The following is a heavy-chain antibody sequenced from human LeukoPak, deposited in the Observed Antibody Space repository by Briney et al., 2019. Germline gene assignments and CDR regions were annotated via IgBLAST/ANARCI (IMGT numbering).Heavy chain of an antibody. Sequence: SETLSLTCTVSGASISSSSYYWGWIRQPPGKGLEWIGEINHSGSTNYNPSLKSRVTISVDTSKNQFSLKLSSVTAADTAVYYCARRPSTHFDYWGQGTLVTVSS. CDR3: ARRPSTHFDY. D-gene: IGHD5/OR15-5a*01. J-gene: IGHJ4*02. V-gene: IGHV4-39*07. CDR2: INHSGST. CDR1: GASISSSSYY.